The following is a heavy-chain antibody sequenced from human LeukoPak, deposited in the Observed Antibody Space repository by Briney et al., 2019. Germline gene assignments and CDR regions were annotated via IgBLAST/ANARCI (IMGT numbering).Heavy chain of an antibody. J-gene: IGHJ4*02. CDR2: ISYDGSNK. V-gene: IGHV3-30-3*01. CDR1: GFTFSSYA. D-gene: IGHD5-18*01. Sequence: PGRSLRLSCAASGFTFSSYAMHWVRQAPGKGLEWVAVISYDGSNKYYADSVKGRFTISRDNPKNTLYLQMNSLRAEDTAVYYCARDHRTRYSYTTYYFDYWGQGTLVTVSS. CDR3: ARDHRTRYSYTTYYFDY.